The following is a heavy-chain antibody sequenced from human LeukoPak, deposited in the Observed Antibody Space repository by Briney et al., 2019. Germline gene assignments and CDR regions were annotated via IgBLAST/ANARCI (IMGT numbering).Heavy chain of an antibody. D-gene: IGHD6-19*01. J-gene: IGHJ6*02. CDR2: TYYRSKWYN. Sequence: SQTLSLTFAISGYRVSINSAAWNWIRQSPSRGLEWLGSTYYRSKWYNDYAASVKSRTTINPDTSKNQFSLQLNSVTPEDTAVYYCAREGVSSGWPETYGMDVWGQGTTVTVSS. CDR3: AREGVSSGWPETYGMDV. CDR1: GYRVSINSAA. V-gene: IGHV6-1*01.